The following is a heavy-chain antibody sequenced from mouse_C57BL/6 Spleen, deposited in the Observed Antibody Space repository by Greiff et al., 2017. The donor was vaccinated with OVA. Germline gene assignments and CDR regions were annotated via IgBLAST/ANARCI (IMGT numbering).Heavy chain of an antibody. V-gene: IGHV1-64*01. J-gene: IGHJ3*01. CDR1: GYTFTSYW. D-gene: IGHD2-2*01. CDR2: IHPNSGST. CDR3: AGYGYDVRAWFAY. Sequence: VQLQQPGAELVKPGASVKLSCKASGYTFTSYWMHWVKQRPGQGLEWIGMIHPNSGSTNYNEKFKSKATLTVDKSSSTAYMQLSSLTSEDSAVYYCAGYGYDVRAWFAYWGQGTLVTVSA.